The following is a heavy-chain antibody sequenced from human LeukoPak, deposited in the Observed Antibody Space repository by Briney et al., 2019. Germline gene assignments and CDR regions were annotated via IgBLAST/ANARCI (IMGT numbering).Heavy chain of an antibody. Sequence: PGGSLRLSCAASGFSFRTYSMNWVRQAPGKGLEWVSSISDSGTYIYYADSVKGRFTISRDNAKNSLYLQMNRLRVEDTAVYYCANHFACGSTSCPPFDSWGQGTLVTVSS. J-gene: IGHJ4*02. V-gene: IGHV3-21*01. D-gene: IGHD2-2*01. CDR1: GFSFRTYS. CDR2: ISDSGTYI. CDR3: ANHFACGSTSCPPFDS.